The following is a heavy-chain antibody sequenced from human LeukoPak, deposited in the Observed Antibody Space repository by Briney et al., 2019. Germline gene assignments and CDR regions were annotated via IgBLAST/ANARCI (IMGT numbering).Heavy chain of an antibody. Sequence: GRSLRLSCAASGFTFSSYSMNWVRQAPGKGLEWVSSISSSSSYIYYADSVKGRFTISRDNAKNSLYLQMNSLRAEDTAVYYCARDVRYSSSPAFDYWGQGTLVTVSS. J-gene: IGHJ4*02. V-gene: IGHV3-21*01. CDR1: GFTFSSYS. D-gene: IGHD6-6*01. CDR2: ISSSSSYI. CDR3: ARDVRYSSSPAFDY.